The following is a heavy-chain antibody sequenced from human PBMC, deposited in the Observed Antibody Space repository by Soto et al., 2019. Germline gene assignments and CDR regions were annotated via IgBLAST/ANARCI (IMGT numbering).Heavy chain of an antibody. CDR2: ISGSGGST. CDR3: ADSMTTVTNFEYFQH. Sequence: GGSLRLSCAASGFTFSSYAMSWVRQAPGKGLEWVSAISGSGGSTYYADSVKGRFTISRDNSKNTLYLQMNSLRAEDTAVYYCADSMTTVTNFEYFQHWGQGTLVTVSS. D-gene: IGHD4-17*01. J-gene: IGHJ1*01. CDR1: GFTFSSYA. V-gene: IGHV3-23*01.